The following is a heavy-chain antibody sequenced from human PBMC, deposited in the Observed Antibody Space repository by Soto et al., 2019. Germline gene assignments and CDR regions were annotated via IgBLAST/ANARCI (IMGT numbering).Heavy chain of an antibody. CDR1: GGTFSSYA. V-gene: IGHV1-69*12. D-gene: IGHD3-22*01. CDR3: AVTMTNYYYYGMDV. Sequence: QVQLVQSGAEVKKPGSSVKVSCKASGGTFSSYAISWVRQAPGQGLEWMGGIIPIFGTADYAQKFQGRVTIXAXEXXSTDYMELSSLRSEDTAVYYGAVTMTNYYYYGMDVWGQGTTVTVSS. CDR2: IIPIFGTA. J-gene: IGHJ6*02.